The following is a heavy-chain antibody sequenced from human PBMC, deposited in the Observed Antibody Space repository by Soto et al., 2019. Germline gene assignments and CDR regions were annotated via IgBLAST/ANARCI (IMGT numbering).Heavy chain of an antibody. D-gene: IGHD1-1*01. Sequence: SETLSLTCTVSGGSISSYYWSWIRQPPGKGLEWIGYIYYSGSTNYNPSLKSRVTISVDTSKNQFSLKLISLTAADTAVYYCARLQYNFDYWGQGTLVTVSS. J-gene: IGHJ4*02. V-gene: IGHV4-59*08. CDR1: GGSISSYY. CDR3: ARLQYNFDY. CDR2: IYYSGST.